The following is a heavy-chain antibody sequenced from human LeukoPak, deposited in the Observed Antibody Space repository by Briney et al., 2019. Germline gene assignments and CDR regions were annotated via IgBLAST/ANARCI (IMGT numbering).Heavy chain of an antibody. D-gene: IGHD2/OR15-2a*01. V-gene: IGHV3-23*01. J-gene: IGHJ4*02. CDR2: ISGSGGST. CDR1: GVTFSSYA. Sequence: GVALRLSCAASGVTFSSYAMSWVRQAPGKGLEWVSAISGSGGSTYYADSVKGRFTISRDNSKNTQYLQMNSPRAEDTAVYYCAKDKYPSPATFDYWGQGTLVTVSS. CDR3: AKDKYPSPATFDY.